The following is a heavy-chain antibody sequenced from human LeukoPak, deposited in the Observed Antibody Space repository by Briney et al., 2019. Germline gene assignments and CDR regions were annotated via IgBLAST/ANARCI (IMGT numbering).Heavy chain of an antibody. CDR3: VFSVWGSYRHDY. Sequence: SETLSLTCTVSGYSISSGFYWGWIRQPPGKGLEWIGSIYHSGSTYYSPSLKSRVTISVDTSKNQFSLKLSSVTAADTAVYYCVFSVWGSYRHDYWGQGTLVTVSS. CDR2: IYHSGST. D-gene: IGHD3-16*02. CDR1: GYSISSGFY. V-gene: IGHV4-38-2*02. J-gene: IGHJ4*02.